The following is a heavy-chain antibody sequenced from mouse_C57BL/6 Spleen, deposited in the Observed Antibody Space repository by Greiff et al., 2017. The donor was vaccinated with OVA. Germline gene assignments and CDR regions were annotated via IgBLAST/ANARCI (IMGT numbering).Heavy chain of an antibody. D-gene: IGHD1-3*01. Sequence: VQLQQSGAELVRPGASVKLSCKASGYTFTDYYINWVKQRPGQGLEWIARIYPGSGTTYYNEKFKGKATLTGDKTSSTTYMQLMSLTTESSAVNVWSRTESSTLFDYWGQGTTLTVSS. CDR2: IYPGSGTT. CDR1: GYTFTDYY. CDR3: SRTESSTLFDY. V-gene: IGHV1-76*01. J-gene: IGHJ2*01.